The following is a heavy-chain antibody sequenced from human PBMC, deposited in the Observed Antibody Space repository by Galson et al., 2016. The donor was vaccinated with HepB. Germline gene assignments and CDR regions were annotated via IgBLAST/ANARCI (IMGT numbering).Heavy chain of an antibody. CDR3: ARGRDYAFDI. D-gene: IGHD3-10*01. V-gene: IGHV3-48*01. CDR1: GFTFRGSS. J-gene: IGHJ3*02. CDR2: ITSDSSTR. Sequence: SLRLSCAASGFTFRGSSMSWVRQAPGKGLGWISHITSDSSTRYYADSVKGRFTISRDNAKNSLDLQMNSLGAEDTAVYYCARGRDYAFDIWGQGTMVTVSS.